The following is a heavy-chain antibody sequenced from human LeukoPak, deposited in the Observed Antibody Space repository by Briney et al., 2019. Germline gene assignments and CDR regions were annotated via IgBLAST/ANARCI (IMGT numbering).Heavy chain of an antibody. CDR1: GGSFSGYY. J-gene: IGHJ5*02. Sequence: PSETLSLTCAVYGGSFSGYYWSWIRQPPGKGLEWIGEINRSGSTNYNPSLKSRVTISVDTSKNQFSLKLSSVTAADTAVYYCARDNRGEGWFDPWGQGTLVTVSS. CDR3: ARDNRGEGWFDP. D-gene: IGHD3-10*01. CDR2: INRSGST. V-gene: IGHV4-34*01.